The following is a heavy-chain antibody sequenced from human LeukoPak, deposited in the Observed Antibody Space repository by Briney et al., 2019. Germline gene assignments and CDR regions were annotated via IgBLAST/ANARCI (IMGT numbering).Heavy chain of an antibody. D-gene: IGHD6-19*01. CDR2: INPNTGAT. CDR1: GYTFTGYY. CDR3: ARDRVGSGWPRPWYFEF. J-gene: IGHJ4*02. V-gene: IGHV1-2*02. Sequence: ASVTVSCKPSGYTFTGYYLHWVRQAPGQGLEWMGWINPNTGATIYAEKYQGRVTMTRDTSIDTAYMEMRSLRSDDTAVYYCARDRVGSGWPRPWYFEFWGQGTLITVSS.